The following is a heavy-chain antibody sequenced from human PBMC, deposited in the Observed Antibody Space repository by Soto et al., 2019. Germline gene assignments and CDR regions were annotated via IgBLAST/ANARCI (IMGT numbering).Heavy chain of an antibody. Sequence: GASVKVSCKASGYTFTSYYMHWVRQAPGQGLEWMGIINPSGGSTSYAQKFQGRVTMTRDTSTSTVYMELSSLRSEDTAVYYCARDALYDSSGYSPINFDYWGQGTLVTVSA. V-gene: IGHV1-46*01. J-gene: IGHJ4*02. CDR3: ARDALYDSSGYSPINFDY. CDR2: INPSGGST. CDR1: GYTFTSYY. D-gene: IGHD3-22*01.